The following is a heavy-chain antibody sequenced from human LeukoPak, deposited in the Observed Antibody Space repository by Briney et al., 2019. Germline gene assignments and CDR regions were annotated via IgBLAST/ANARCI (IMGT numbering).Heavy chain of an antibody. CDR1: GFSFSSYE. J-gene: IGHJ6*02. CDR2: ISSSGATI. Sequence: GGSLRLSCKASGFSFSSYEMNWVRQAPGTGLEWISYISSSGATIYYAGSVKGRFTISRDNAKNSLYLQMNSLRAEDTAVYYCARQLGYFYGMDVWGQGTTVTVSS. CDR3: ARQLGYFYGMDV. D-gene: IGHD3-16*01. V-gene: IGHV3-48*03.